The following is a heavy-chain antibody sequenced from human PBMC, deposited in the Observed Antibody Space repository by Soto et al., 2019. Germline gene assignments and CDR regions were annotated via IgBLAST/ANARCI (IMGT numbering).Heavy chain of an antibody. Sequence: SVKVSCKASGGTFSIYAISCVGQAALRGRDGMGGIIPIFGTANYAQKFQGRVTITADKSTSTAYMELSSLRSEDTAVYYCARATLYYDSSGPYYYYGMDVWGQGTTVTVSS. V-gene: IGHV1-69*06. CDR1: GGTFSIYA. CDR2: IIPIFGTA. J-gene: IGHJ6*02. D-gene: IGHD3-22*01. CDR3: ARATLYYDSSGPYYYYGMDV.